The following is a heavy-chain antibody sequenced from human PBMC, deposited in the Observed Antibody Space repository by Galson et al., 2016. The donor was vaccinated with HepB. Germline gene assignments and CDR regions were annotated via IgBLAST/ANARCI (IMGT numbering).Heavy chain of an antibody. V-gene: IGHV3-33*03. J-gene: IGHJ4*02. D-gene: IGHD5-18*01. Sequence: SLRLSCAASGFTFNNHGMHWVRQAPGKGLEWVAVIWYDGTNEYYADAVKGRFIISRDNSKSTVFLQMNSLRVEDTAVYYCAKDPGQVYGFSYGLDSWGQGTQVTVSS. CDR3: AKDPGQVYGFSYGLDS. CDR1: GFTFNNHG. CDR2: IWYDGTNE.